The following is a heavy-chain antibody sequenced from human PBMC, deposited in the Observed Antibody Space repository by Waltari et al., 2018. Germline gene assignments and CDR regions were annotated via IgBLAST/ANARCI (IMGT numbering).Heavy chain of an antibody. D-gene: IGHD3-16*01. J-gene: IGHJ4*02. Sequence: QIQLVESGGGVVQPGGSLRLSCVASGFTFSDYGIHWVRQAPGKGLEWVAFMRSDGISKFYAESLKGRFTISRDDSKSTLYLQLNSLSAEDTAVYYCARISGFYYDRGSLTFLHWGRGTLLTVSS. V-gene: IGHV3-30*02. CDR2: MRSDGISK. CDR1: GFTFSDYG. CDR3: ARISGFYYDRGSLTFLH.